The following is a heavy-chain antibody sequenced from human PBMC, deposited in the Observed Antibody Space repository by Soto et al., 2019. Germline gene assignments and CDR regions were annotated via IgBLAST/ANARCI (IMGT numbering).Heavy chain of an antibody. Sequence: EVQLVESGGGLVQPGGSLRLSCAASGFIFSDYDMSWVRQAPGKGLEWLSVIGGSGGCTYYADSVKGRFTISRDNSKETLFLKINSLRAEDRSLYLSVRQAKSTCVTATVGYYYCLDIWGQGPTVTVSS. CDR3: VRQAKSTCVTATVGYYYCLDI. CDR2: IGGSGGCT. V-gene: IGHV3-23*04. D-gene: IGHD3-16*01. J-gene: IGHJ6*02. CDR1: GFIFSDYD.